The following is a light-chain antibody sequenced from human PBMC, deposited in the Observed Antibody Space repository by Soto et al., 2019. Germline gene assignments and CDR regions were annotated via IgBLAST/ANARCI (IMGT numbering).Light chain of an antibody. CDR2: GAS. CDR3: QQRSNWPLIT. V-gene: IGKV3D-20*02. Sequence: EIVLTQSPGTLSLSPGERATLSCMASQSVSSSYLAWYQQKPGQAPRLLIYGASSRATGIPDRFSGSGSGTDFTLTISSLEPEDFAAYYCQQRSNWPLITFGQGTRLEIK. CDR1: QSVSSSY. J-gene: IGKJ5*01.